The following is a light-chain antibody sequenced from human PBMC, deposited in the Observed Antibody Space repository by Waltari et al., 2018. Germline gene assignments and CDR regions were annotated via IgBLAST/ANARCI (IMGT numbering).Light chain of an antibody. CDR2: SNN. J-gene: IGLJ2*01. V-gene: IGLV1-44*01. CDR1: RSDIGSNP. CDR3: AAWDGGLNAL. Sequence: QSVLTQPPSASGTPGQRVTISCSGIRSDIGSNPVNWYQQLPGTAPNLLIYSNNQRPSGVPDRFSGSKSGTSASLAISGLQSEDEADYYCAAWDGGLNALFGGGTKLTVL.